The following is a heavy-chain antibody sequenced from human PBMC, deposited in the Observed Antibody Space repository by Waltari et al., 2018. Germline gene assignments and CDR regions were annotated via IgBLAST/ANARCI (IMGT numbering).Heavy chain of an antibody. D-gene: IGHD3-3*01. CDR3: ATGATIFGVVTNNWFDP. CDR2: FDPEDGET. V-gene: IGHV1-24*01. Sequence: QVQLVQSGAEVKKPGASVKVSCKVSGYTLTDLSMHWLRQAPGKGVEGMGGFDPEDGETIYAQKFQGRVTMTEETSTDTAYMELSSLRSEDTAVYYCATGATIFGVVTNNWFDPWGQGTLVTVSS. CDR1: GYTLTDLS. J-gene: IGHJ5*02.